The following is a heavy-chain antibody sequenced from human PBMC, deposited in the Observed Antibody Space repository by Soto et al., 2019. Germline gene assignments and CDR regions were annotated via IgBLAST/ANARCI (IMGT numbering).Heavy chain of an antibody. D-gene: IGHD3-9*01. Sequence: SATLSLTCAVYGGSFSGYYWSWIRQPPGKGLEWIGEINHSGSTNYNPSLKSRVTISVDTSKNQFSLKLSSVTAADTAVYYCARGPGVLRYFDWLLAFDIWGQGTMVTVSS. CDR2: INHSGST. V-gene: IGHV4-34*01. CDR1: GGSFSGYY. J-gene: IGHJ3*02. CDR3: ARGPGVLRYFDWLLAFDI.